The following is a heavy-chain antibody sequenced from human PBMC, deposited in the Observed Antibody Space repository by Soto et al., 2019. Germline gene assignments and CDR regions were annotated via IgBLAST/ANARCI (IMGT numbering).Heavy chain of an antibody. CDR1: GFKFNIYS. Sequence: EVQLVESGGALVQPGGSLRLSCAASGFKFNIYSMNWVRQAPGKGLEWSAYITSDTKTIKYGDSVKGRFTISRDNAKNSVYRQMNSLSDEDTAVYYCARSVEGHFDYWGQGTVVTVSS. D-gene: IGHD6-19*01. J-gene: IGHJ4*02. V-gene: IGHV3-48*02. CDR2: ITSDTKTI. CDR3: ARSVEGHFDY.